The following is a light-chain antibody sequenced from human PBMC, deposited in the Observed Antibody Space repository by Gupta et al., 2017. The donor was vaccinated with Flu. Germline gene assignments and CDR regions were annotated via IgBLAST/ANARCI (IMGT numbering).Light chain of an antibody. Sequence: DINMMTFPSTPFASVGDRFTITCRTSQNNSSWLAWYQQKPGKAPKVLIQKASSLESGVPSRFSGSGSGTEFTLTISSLQPDDVATYFCQQYDIPPLAFGGGTKVEIK. CDR3: QQYDIPPLA. J-gene: IGKJ4*01. CDR1: QNNSSW. CDR2: KAS. V-gene: IGKV1-5*03.